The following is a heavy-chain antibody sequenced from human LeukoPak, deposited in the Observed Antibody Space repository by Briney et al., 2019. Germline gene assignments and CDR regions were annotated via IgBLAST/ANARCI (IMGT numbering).Heavy chain of an antibody. Sequence: PSETLSLTCTVSGGSTSSSSFYWGWIRQPPGKGLEWIGSIYHSGSTYYNPSLKSRVTISVDTSKNQFSLKLSSVTAADTAVYYCARDGLGTIKLVRGPFDPWGQGTLVTVSS. D-gene: IGHD6-6*01. J-gene: IGHJ5*02. V-gene: IGHV4-39*07. CDR1: GGSTSSSSFY. CDR2: IYHSGST. CDR3: ARDGLGTIKLVRGPFDP.